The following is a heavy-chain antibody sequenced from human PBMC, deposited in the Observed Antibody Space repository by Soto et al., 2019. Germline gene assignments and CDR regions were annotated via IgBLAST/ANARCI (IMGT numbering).Heavy chain of an antibody. CDR3: ARATLGYCSSTSCQGDYYYYYMDV. Sequence: QVQLVQSGAEVKKPGASVKVSCKASGYTFTGYYMHWVRQAPGQGLEWMGWINPNSGGTNYAQKFQGWVTMSRDTSISPAYMELSRLRSDDTAVYYCARATLGYCSSTSCQGDYYYYYMDVWGKGTTVTVSS. J-gene: IGHJ6*03. D-gene: IGHD2-2*01. V-gene: IGHV1-2*04. CDR1: GYTFTGYY. CDR2: INPNSGGT.